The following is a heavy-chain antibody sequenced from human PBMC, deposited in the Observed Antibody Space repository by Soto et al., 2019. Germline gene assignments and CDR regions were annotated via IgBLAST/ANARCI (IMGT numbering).Heavy chain of an antibody. J-gene: IGHJ4*02. V-gene: IGHV4-4*07. Sequence: VQLQESGPGLVKPSETLSLSCTVSGASLLSSYWSWVRQPAGKGLEWIGHIFSSGRTSYNPSLKNRLNLSIDTSKNLFSLNLSSVTAADTAVYYCAKGWDENYFDSWGQGSLVTVSS. D-gene: IGHD1-26*01. CDR2: IFSSGRT. CDR3: AKGWDENYFDS. CDR1: GASLLSSY.